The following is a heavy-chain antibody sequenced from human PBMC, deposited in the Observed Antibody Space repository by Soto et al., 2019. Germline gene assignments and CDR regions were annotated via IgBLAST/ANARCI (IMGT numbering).Heavy chain of an antibody. CDR1: GGSFSGYY. CDR2: INHSGST. D-gene: IGHD2-2*01. Sequence: QVQLQQWGAGLLKPSETLSLTCAVYGGSFSGYYWSWIRQPPGKGLEWIGEINHSGSTNYNPSLKSRVTISVDTSKNQFSLKLSSVPAADTAVYYCASIVVVPAAMGDDAFDIWGQGTMVTVSS. V-gene: IGHV4-34*01. J-gene: IGHJ3*02. CDR3: ASIVVVPAAMGDDAFDI.